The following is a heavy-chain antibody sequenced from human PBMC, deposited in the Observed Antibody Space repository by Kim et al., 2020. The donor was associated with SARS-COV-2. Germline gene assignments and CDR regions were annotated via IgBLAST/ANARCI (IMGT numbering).Heavy chain of an antibody. CDR1: GFVFSNDA. CDR3: TRLLLGTASDY. Sequence: GGSLRLSCVASGFVFSNDAMSWVRQAPGQGLQWVSTIGGYDTNTYYADSVKGRFTISRDNSRDSLYLQMDSLRAEDTAIYYCTRLLLGTASDYWGQGTLV. CDR2: IGGYDTNT. J-gene: IGHJ4*02. D-gene: IGHD1-7*01. V-gene: IGHV3-23*01.